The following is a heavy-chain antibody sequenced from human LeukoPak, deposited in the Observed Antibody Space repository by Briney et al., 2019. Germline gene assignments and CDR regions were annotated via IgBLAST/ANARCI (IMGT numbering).Heavy chain of an antibody. V-gene: IGHV3-21*01. J-gene: IGHJ4*02. Sequence: PGGSLRLSCAASGLTFSSYSMNWVRQAPGKGLEWVSSISSSSSYIYYADSVKGRFTISRDNAKNSLYLQMNSLRAEDTAVYYCARDGELGRALYFDYWGQGTLVTVSS. D-gene: IGHD7-27*01. CDR2: ISSSSSYI. CDR1: GLTFSSYS. CDR3: ARDGELGRALYFDY.